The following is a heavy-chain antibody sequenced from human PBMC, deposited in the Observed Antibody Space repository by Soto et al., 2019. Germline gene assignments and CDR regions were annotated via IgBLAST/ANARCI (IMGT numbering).Heavy chain of an antibody. J-gene: IGHJ4*02. Sequence: PSETLSLTCTVSGGSISSYYWSWIRQPPGKGLEWIGYIYYSGSTNYNPSLKSRVTISVDTSKNQFSLKLSSVTAADTAVYYCARGTHDYGDYEPFDYWGQGTLVTVSS. CDR2: IYYSGST. CDR3: ARGTHDYGDYEPFDY. CDR1: GGSISSYY. V-gene: IGHV4-59*01. D-gene: IGHD4-17*01.